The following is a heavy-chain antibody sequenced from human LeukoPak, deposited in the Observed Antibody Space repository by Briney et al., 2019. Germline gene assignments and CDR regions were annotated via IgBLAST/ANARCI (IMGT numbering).Heavy chain of an antibody. V-gene: IGHV3-7*01. CDR3: ASFRVRGVIGGFFDY. CDR2: IKQDGSEK. D-gene: IGHD3-10*01. Sequence: PGGSLRLSCAASGFTFSSYWMSWVRQAPGKGLEWVANIKQDGSEKYYVDSVKGRFTISRDNAKNSLYLQMNSLRAEDTAVYYCASFRVRGVIGGFFDYWGQGTLVTVSS. CDR1: GFTFSSYW. J-gene: IGHJ4*02.